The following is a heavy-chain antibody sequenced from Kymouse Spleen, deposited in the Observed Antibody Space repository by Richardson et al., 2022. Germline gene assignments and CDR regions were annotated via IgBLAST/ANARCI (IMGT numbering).Heavy chain of an antibody. CDR3: AREGSYYDFWSAYYYYGMDV. Sequence: QVQLVESGGGLVKPGGSLRLSCAASGFTFSDYYMSWIRQAPGKGLEWVSYISSSGSTIYYADSVKGRFTISRDNAKNSLYLQMNSLRAEDTAVYYCAREGSYYDFWSAYYYYGMDVWGQGTTVTVSS. J-gene: IGHJ6*02. D-gene: IGHD3-3*01. CDR2: ISSSGSTI. V-gene: IGHV3-11*01. CDR1: GFTFSDYY.